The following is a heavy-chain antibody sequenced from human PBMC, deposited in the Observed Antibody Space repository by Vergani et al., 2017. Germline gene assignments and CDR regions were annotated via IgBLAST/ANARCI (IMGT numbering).Heavy chain of an antibody. CDR2: IIPILGIA. V-gene: IGHV1-69*02. CDR1: GGTFSSYT. J-gene: IGHJ1*01. Sequence: QVQLVQSGAEVKKPGSSVKVSCKASGGTFSSYTISWVRQAPGQGLEWMGRIIPILGIANYAQKFQGRVTITADKSTSTADMELSSLRSEDTAVYYCAGVCVGSTEYFQHWGQGTLVTVSS. CDR3: AGVCVGSTEYFQH. D-gene: IGHD1-26*01.